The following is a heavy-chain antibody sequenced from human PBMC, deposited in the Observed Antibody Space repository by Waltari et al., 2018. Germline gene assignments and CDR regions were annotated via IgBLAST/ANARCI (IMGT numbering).Heavy chain of an antibody. V-gene: IGHV5-51*03. CDR2: IYPGDSDT. D-gene: IGHD1-26*01. Sequence: EVHMVQSGAEVKTPGVSLKISCQGSGYSLTTYCIRWVRQTPGKGLEWMGIIYPGDSDTRYSPSFQGQVTISADKSISTAYLQWSSLKASDTAMYYCARGGLYSGSYGFDYWGQGTLVTVSS. J-gene: IGHJ4*02. CDR3: ARGGLYSGSYGFDY. CDR1: GYSLTTYC.